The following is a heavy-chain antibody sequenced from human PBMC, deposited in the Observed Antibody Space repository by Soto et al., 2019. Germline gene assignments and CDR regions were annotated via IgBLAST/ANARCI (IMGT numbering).Heavy chain of an antibody. CDR3: ASSASYSSSWYWKA. CDR1: GFTFSSYA. J-gene: IGHJ4*02. D-gene: IGHD6-13*01. V-gene: IGHV3-23*01. Sequence: GGSLRLSCAASGFTFSSYAMTWVRQAPGRGLEWVSAISGSGDGDGTYYADSVKGRFTISRDNSKNTLYLQMNSLRAEDTAVYYCASSASYSSSWYWKAWGQGTLVTVSS. CDR2: ISGSGDGDGT.